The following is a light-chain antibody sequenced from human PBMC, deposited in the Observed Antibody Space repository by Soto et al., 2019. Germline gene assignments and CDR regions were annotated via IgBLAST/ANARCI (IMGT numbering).Light chain of an antibody. CDR3: SSYTSSSTRV. V-gene: IGLV2-14*01. Sequence: QSVLTQPASVSGSPGQSITISCTGTSSDVGGYNYVSWYQQHPGKAPKLMIYDVSNRPSGVSNRFSGSKSGNPASLTISGLQAEDEADYYCSSYTSSSTRVFGTGTKLTVL. CDR1: SSDVGGYNY. CDR2: DVS. J-gene: IGLJ1*01.